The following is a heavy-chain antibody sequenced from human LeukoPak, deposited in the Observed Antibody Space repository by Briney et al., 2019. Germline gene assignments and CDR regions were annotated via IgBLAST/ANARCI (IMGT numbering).Heavy chain of an antibody. Sequence: GGSLRLSCAASGFTFSSYAMSWVRQAPGKGLEWVSAISGSGGSTYYADSVKGRFTISRDNSKNTLYLQMNSLRAEDTAVYYCAKDGALFAVGTYFDYWGQGTLVTVPS. CDR2: ISGSGGST. V-gene: IGHV3-23*01. D-gene: IGHD3-10*01. CDR3: AKDGALFAVGTYFDY. CDR1: GFTFSSYA. J-gene: IGHJ4*02.